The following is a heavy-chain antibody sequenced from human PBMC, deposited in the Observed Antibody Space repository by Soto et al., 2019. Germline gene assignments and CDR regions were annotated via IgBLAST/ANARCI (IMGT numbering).Heavy chain of an antibody. CDR1: GFTFSSYG. D-gene: IGHD6-13*01. Sequence: GGALRLSCAASGFTFSSYGMHWVRQAPGKGLEWVAVTSYDGSNKYYADSVKGRFTISRDNSKNTLYLQMNSLRAEDTAVYYCAKGLAAAGDYWGQGTLVTVSS. V-gene: IGHV3-30*18. J-gene: IGHJ4*02. CDR2: TSYDGSNK. CDR3: AKGLAAAGDY.